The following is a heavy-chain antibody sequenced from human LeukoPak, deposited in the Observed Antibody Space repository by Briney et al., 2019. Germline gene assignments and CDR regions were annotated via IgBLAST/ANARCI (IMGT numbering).Heavy chain of an antibody. CDR1: AFTFSSYG. V-gene: IGHV3-33*01. D-gene: IGHD1-26*01. J-gene: IGHJ4*02. Sequence: GGSLRLSCAASAFTFSSYGMHWVRKAPGRGLEWVAVMWYDGSNKYYADSVKGRFTISRDNSKNTLYMQMNSLRAEDTAVYYCARGGHGGSYGPNFDYWGQGTLVTVSS. CDR3: ARGGHGGSYGPNFDY. CDR2: MWYDGSNK.